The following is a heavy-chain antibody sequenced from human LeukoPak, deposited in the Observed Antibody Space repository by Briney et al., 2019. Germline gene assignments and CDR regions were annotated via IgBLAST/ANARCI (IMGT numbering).Heavy chain of an antibody. D-gene: IGHD2-2*01. CDR1: GGSISSGDYY. CDR2: IYYSGST. J-gene: IGHJ5*02. Sequence: PSETLSLTCTVSGGSISSGDYYWSWIRQPPGKGLEWIGYIYYSGSTYYNPSLKSRVTISVDRSKNQFSLKLSSVTAADTAVYYCARVPRYCSSTSCPKIGWFDPWGQGTLVTVSS. V-gene: IGHV4-30-4*01. CDR3: ARVPRYCSSTSCPKIGWFDP.